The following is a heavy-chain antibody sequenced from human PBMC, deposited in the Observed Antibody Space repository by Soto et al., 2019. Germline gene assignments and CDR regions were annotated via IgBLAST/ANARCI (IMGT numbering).Heavy chain of an antibody. V-gene: IGHV3-23*01. CDR3: ARYIPGVRYYGMDV. CDR2: IGEGGPPT. Sequence: EVQLLESGGGLVQPGGPRNPPFEASGLTFSSNAINWAPQAQGRGRKWVSLIGEGGPPTNYADSVKGRFTISRDNSGNTLFLEMYSLRAEDTAVYYCARYIPGVRYYGMDVWGQGTTVTVSS. CDR1: GLTFSSNA. J-gene: IGHJ6*02. D-gene: IGHD2-2*01.